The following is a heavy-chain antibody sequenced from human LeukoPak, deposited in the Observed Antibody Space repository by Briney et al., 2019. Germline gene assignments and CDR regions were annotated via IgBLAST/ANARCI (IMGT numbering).Heavy chain of an antibody. CDR3: ARGVLITIFGVV. J-gene: IGHJ4*02. CDR2: IYYSGST. CDR1: GGSISSSSYY. Sequence: PSETLSLTCTVSGGSISSSSYYWGWIRQPPGKGLEWIGSIYYSGSTYSNPSLKSRVTISVDTSKNQFSLKLSSVTAADTAVYYCARGVLITIFGVVWGQGTLVTVSS. D-gene: IGHD3-3*01. V-gene: IGHV4-39*07.